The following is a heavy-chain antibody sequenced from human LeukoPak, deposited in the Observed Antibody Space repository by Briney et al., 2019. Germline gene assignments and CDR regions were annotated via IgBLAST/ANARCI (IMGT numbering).Heavy chain of an antibody. CDR3: AVAIVGATYYFDY. D-gene: IGHD1-26*01. CDR2: INHSRST. Sequence: SETLSLTCTVSGGSISSGDYFWSWIPQPPGKGLEWIGEINHSRSTNYNPSLKSRVTISVDTSKNQFSLKLSSVTAADTAVYYCAVAIVGATYYFDYWGQGTLVTVSS. CDR1: GGSISSGDYF. J-gene: IGHJ4*02. V-gene: IGHV4-30-4*01.